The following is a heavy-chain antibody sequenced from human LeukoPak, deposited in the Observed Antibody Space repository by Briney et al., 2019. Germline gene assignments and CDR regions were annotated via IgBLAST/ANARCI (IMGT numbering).Heavy chain of an antibody. CDR3: AKDAQRGFDYSNSLEY. Sequence: GGSLRLSCAASGFTFSHFGFHWVRQAPGKGLEWVAVIWSDGSNNYYGDSVKGRFIIYRDDSQNKVYLQMNSLRAEDTAVYYCAKDAQRGFDYSNSLEYWGQGSLVTVSS. CDR1: GFTFSHFG. CDR2: IWSDGSNN. J-gene: IGHJ4*02. V-gene: IGHV3-33*06. D-gene: IGHD4-11*01.